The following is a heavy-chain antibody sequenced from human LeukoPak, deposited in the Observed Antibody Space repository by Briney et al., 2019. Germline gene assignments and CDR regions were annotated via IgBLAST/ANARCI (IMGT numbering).Heavy chain of an antibody. J-gene: IGHJ1*01. CDR2: INPNSGGT. CDR3: ARGIYDSSDFEYFQH. Sequence: GASVTVSCKASGYTFTGYYMHWVRQAPGQGLEWMGWINPNSGGTNYAQKFQGRVTMTRDTSISTAYMVLSRLRSDDTAVYCCARGIYDSSDFEYFQHWGQGTLVTVSS. V-gene: IGHV1-2*02. CDR1: GYTFTGYY. D-gene: IGHD3-22*01.